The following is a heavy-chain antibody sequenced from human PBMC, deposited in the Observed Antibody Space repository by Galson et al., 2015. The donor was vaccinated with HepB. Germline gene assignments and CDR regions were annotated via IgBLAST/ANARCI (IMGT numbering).Heavy chain of an antibody. V-gene: IGHV3-33*01. Sequence: SLRLSCAASGFTFSSYGMHWVRQAPGKGLEWVAVIWYDGSNKYYADSVKGRFTISRDNSKNTLYLQMNSLRAEDTAVYYCARGLVAAAGTHYYHYGMDVWGQGTTVTVSS. CDR3: ARGLVAAAGTHYYHYGMDV. CDR1: GFTFSSYG. CDR2: IWYDGSNK. J-gene: IGHJ6*02. D-gene: IGHD6-13*01.